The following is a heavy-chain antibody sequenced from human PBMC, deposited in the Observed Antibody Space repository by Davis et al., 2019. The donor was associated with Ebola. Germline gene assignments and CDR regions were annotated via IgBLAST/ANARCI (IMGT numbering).Heavy chain of an antibody. CDR1: GFTFSSYW. D-gene: IGHD5/OR15-5a*01. CDR3: ARDLSVTNYYYGMDV. CDR2: INSDGSST. V-gene: IGHV3-74*01. J-gene: IGHJ6*04. Sequence: HTGGSLRLSCAASGFTFSSYWMHWVRHAPGKGLVWVSRINSDGSSTSYADSVKGRFTISRDNAKNTLYLQMNSLRPEDTAVYYCARDLSVTNYYYGMDVWGKGTTVTVSS.